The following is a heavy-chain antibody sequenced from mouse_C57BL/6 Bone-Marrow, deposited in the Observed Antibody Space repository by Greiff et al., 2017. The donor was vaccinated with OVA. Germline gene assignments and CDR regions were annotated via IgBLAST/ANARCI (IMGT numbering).Heavy chain of an antibody. J-gene: IGHJ2*01. V-gene: IGHV1-50*01. Sequence: VQLQQPGAELVKPGASVKLSCKASGYTFTSYWMQWVKQRPGQGLEWIGEIDPSDSYTNYNQKFKGKATLTVDTSSSTAYMQLSSLTSEDSAVYYCARKKELGPYFDYWGQGTTLTVSS. CDR1: GYTFTSYW. CDR2: IDPSDSYT. CDR3: ARKKELGPYFDY. D-gene: IGHD4-1*01.